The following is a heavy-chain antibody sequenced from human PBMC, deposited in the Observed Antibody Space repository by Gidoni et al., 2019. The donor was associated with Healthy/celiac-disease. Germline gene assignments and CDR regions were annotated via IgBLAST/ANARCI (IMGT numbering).Heavy chain of an antibody. Sequence: QVQLVQSGAEVKKPGASVKVSCKASDYTSTGYTMHWVRQAPGQGLEWMGWINPNSGGTNYAQKFQGRVTMTRDTSISTAYMELSRLRSDDTAVYYCASPAGYCSGGSCYSYYYGMDVWGQGTTVTVSS. V-gene: IGHV1-2*02. J-gene: IGHJ6*02. CDR2: INPNSGGT. D-gene: IGHD2-15*01. CDR3: ASPAGYCSGGSCYSYYYGMDV. CDR1: DYTSTGYT.